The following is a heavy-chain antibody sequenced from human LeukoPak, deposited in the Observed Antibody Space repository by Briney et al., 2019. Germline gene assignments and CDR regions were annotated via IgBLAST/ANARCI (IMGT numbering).Heavy chain of an antibody. Sequence: PGGSLRLSCAASGFTFSSYGMHWVRQAPGKGLEWVAVIWYDGSNKYYADSVKGRFIISRDNSKNTLYLQMNSLRAEDTAVYYCARSYYYGSGSYYQGYWGQGTLVTVSS. CDR1: GFTFSSYG. D-gene: IGHD3-10*01. J-gene: IGHJ4*02. CDR3: ARSYYYGSGSYYQGY. V-gene: IGHV3-33*01. CDR2: IWYDGSNK.